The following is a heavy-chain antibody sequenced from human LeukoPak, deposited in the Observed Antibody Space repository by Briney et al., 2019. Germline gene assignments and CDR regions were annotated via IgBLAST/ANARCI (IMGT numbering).Heavy chain of an antibody. J-gene: IGHJ4*02. D-gene: IGHD6-19*01. CDR3: ARQYVAVAGLEQFFDY. CDR2: IYYSGST. CDR1: GDSTSSDRYY. V-gene: IGHV4-39*01. Sequence: PSETLSLTCTVSGDSTSSDRYYGGWVRQPPGKGLEWIGNIYYSGSTYYNPSLKSRVTMSVDASKNQFFLKLSSVTAADTAVYCCARQYVAVAGLEQFFDYWGQGTLVTVSS.